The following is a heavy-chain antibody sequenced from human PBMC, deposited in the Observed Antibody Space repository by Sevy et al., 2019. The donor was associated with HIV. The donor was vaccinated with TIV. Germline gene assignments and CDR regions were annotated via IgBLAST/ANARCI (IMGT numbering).Heavy chain of an antibody. D-gene: IGHD3-16*01. CDR2: INHSGSA. CDR1: GGSFSGYY. CDR3: ARSGYVGTTIGGINS. Sequence: SETLSLTCAVYGGSFSGYYWNWIRQAPGKGLEWIGKINHSGSANYNPSLKSRVTISVDTSKNQFSLKLSSVTAADTAVYYCARSGYVGTTIGGINSWGQGTLVTVSS. J-gene: IGHJ4*02. V-gene: IGHV4-34*01.